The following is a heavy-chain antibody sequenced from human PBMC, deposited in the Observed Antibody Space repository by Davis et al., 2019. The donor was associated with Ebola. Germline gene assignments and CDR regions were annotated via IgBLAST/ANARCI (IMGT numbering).Heavy chain of an antibody. Sequence: PSETLSLTCGVYGGSFSNYYWTWIRQPPGKGLEWIGEIIHSGNNNYNPSLKSRVTISVDMSKNQFSLRLRSVTAADTAMYYCARGDKVTPVAKRGLRHLDGFDSWGQGTLVTVSS. CDR2: IIHSGNN. J-gene: IGHJ4*02. CDR3: ARGDKVTPVAKRGLRHLDGFDS. CDR1: GGSFSNYY. D-gene: IGHD2-21*02. V-gene: IGHV4-34*01.